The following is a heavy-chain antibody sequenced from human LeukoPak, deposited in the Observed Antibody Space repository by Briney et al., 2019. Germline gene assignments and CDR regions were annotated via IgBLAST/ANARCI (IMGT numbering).Heavy chain of an antibody. CDR3: ARAIVATRESAFDI. J-gene: IGHJ3*02. D-gene: IGHD5-12*01. CDR1: GYTFTGYY. Sequence: ASVKVSCKASGYTFTGYYMHWVRQAPGQGLEWMGWINPNSGGTNYAQKFQGRVTMTRNTSISTAYMELSRLRSDDTAVYYCARAIVATRESAFDIWGQGTMVTVSS. V-gene: IGHV1-2*02. CDR2: INPNSGGT.